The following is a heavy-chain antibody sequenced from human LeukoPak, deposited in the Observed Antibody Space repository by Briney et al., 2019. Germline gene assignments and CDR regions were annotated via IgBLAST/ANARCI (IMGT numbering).Heavy chain of an antibody. V-gene: IGHV3-23*01. J-gene: IGHJ4*02. Sequence: GGSPRLSCAASGFTFSSYAMSWVRQALGKGLEWVSAITGDAYTTYYADSVRGRFTISRDNSRNMLYLQVNSLRAEDTAVYYCAKRGAGGKLFDCWGQGTLVTVSS. CDR3: AKRGAGGKLFDC. D-gene: IGHD6-13*01. CDR2: ITGDAYTT. CDR1: GFTFSSYA.